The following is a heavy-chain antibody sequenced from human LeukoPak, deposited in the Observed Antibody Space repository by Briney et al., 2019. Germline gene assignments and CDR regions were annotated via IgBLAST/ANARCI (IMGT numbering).Heavy chain of an antibody. CDR2: IYYSWST. CDR3: AREKMVAAIDY. Sequence: PSETLSLTCTVSGGSISSYYWSWIRQPPGKGLEWIGYIYYSWSTNYNPALNSRVTILVDTSKNQFSLKLSYGAAADTAVYYCAREKMVAAIDYWGQGTLVTVSS. D-gene: IGHD2-15*01. V-gene: IGHV4-59*01. CDR1: GGSISSYY. J-gene: IGHJ4*02.